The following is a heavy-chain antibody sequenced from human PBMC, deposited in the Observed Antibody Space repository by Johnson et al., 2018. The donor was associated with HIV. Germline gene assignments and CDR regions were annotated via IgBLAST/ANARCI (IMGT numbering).Heavy chain of an antibody. Sequence: VQLVESGGGLVRPGGSLRLSCVASGFSFIDYAMIWVRQAPGKGLEWVSFISGGEDDTYYADSVKGRFTISRDNSKTTLYLQMNSLRDEDTAVYYCANSLLLDAFNIWG. CDR3: ANSLLLDAFNI. CDR2: ISGGEDDT. CDR1: GFSFIDYA. V-gene: IGHV3-23*04. J-gene: IGHJ3*02.